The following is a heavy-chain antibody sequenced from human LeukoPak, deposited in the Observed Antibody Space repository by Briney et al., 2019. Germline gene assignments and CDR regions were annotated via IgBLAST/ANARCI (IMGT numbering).Heavy chain of an antibody. CDR2: FDPEHGEI. CDR1: GYTVTELS. J-gene: IGHJ4*02. Sequence: ASVKVSCKVSGYTVTELSMHWVRQAPGNGLEWMGGFDPEHGEIIYAQKFQGRVTMTVDTSTDTAYMELSNLRSEDTAVYHCATADLVATTPFDYWGQGTVVTVSS. CDR3: ATADLVATTPFDY. D-gene: IGHD5-12*01. V-gene: IGHV1-24*01.